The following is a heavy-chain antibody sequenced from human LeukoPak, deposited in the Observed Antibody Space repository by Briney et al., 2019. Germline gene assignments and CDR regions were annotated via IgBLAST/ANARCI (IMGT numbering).Heavy chain of an antibody. D-gene: IGHD1-14*01. CDR3: ARVGTTYGYYYYMDV. Sequence: SETLSLTCAVYGGSFGGYYWSWIRQPPGKGLEWIGEINHSGSTNYNPSLKSRVTISVDTSRNQFSLKLSSVTAADTAVYYCARVGTTYGYYYYMDVWGKGTAVTVSS. V-gene: IGHV4-34*01. CDR1: GGSFGGYY. J-gene: IGHJ6*03. CDR2: INHSGST.